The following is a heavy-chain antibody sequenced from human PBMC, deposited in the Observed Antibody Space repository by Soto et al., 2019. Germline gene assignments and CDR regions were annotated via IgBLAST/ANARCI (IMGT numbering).Heavy chain of an antibody. Sequence: QLQLQESGSGLVKPSQTLSLTCAVSGDSISGGGFSWNWIRQSPGKGLEWIGYIYPSGTSYYNPSLTSRVTISVDKSQSQFSLRLSSMTAADTAVYYCARGHYFGSGSTDWGHGTLVTVSS. CDR3: ARGHYFGSGSTD. V-gene: IGHV4-30-2*06. D-gene: IGHD3-10*01. CDR2: IYPSGTS. CDR1: GDSISGGGFS. J-gene: IGHJ4*01.